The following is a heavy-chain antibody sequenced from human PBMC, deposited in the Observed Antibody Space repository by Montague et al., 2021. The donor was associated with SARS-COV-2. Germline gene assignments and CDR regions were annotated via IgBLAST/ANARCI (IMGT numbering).Heavy chain of an antibody. Sequence: ETLSLTCTVSGASIRSSDHYWGWIRQPPGKGLEWIGSIYYTGSRYYTPSLTSRLTISVDTSRYQFSLELTSVTAADTAIYYCARAGGFDNSGYVGRLRTYYFDYWGQGPLVTVSP. D-gene: IGHD3-22*01. CDR2: IYYTGSR. CDR1: GASIRSSDHY. J-gene: IGHJ4*02. CDR3: ARAGGFDNSGYVGRLRTYYFDY. V-gene: IGHV4-39*07.